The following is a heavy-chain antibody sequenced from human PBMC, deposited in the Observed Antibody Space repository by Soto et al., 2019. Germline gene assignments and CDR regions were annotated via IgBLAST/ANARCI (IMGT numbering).Heavy chain of an antibody. CDR1: GFTFSSYG. J-gene: IGHJ4*02. V-gene: IGHV3-33*01. CDR2: IWYDGSNK. CDR3: ARDCSSSSCSVWRY. D-gene: IGHD2-2*01. Sequence: GGSLRLSCAASGFTFSSYGMHWVRQAPGKGLEWVAVIWYDGSNKYYADSVKGRFIISRDNSKNTLYLQMNSLRAEDTALYYCARDCSSSSCSVWRYWGQGTQVTVAS.